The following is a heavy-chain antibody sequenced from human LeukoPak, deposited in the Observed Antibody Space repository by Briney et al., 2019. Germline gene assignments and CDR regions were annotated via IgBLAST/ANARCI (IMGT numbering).Heavy chain of an antibody. V-gene: IGHV1-46*01. CDR3: ARDSADYGDYDY. J-gene: IGHJ4*02. CDR2: INPSGGST. CDR1: GYTFTSYF. Sequence: APLKVSCKASGYTFTSYFMHWVRQAPGQGLDWMGIINPSGGSTSYAQKFQGRVTMTRDTSTSTVYMELSSLRSEDTAVYYCARDSADYGDYDYWGQGTLVTVSS. D-gene: IGHD4-17*01.